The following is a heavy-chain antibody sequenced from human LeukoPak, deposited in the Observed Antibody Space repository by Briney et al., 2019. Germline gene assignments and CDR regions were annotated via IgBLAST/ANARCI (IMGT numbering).Heavy chain of an antibody. Sequence: SETLSLTCTVSGGSISSSSYYWGWIRQPPGKGLEWIGSVYYSGSTNYNPSLKSRVTISVDTSKNQFSLKLSSVTAADTAVYYCARAGRGYSYGLFDYWGQGTLVTVSS. J-gene: IGHJ4*02. D-gene: IGHD5-18*01. CDR2: VYYSGST. CDR3: ARAGRGYSYGLFDY. V-gene: IGHV4-39*07. CDR1: GGSISSSSYY.